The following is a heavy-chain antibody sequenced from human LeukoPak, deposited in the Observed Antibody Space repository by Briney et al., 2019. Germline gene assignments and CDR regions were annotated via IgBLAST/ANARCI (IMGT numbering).Heavy chain of an antibody. CDR1: GFTFSSYW. CDR2: INSDGSST. CDR3: ARDLTYSTFDY. Sequence: PGGSLRLSCAASGFTFSSYWMHWVRQAPGKGLVRVSRINSDGSSTSYADSVKGRFTISRDNAKNTLYLQMNSLSAGDTAVYYCARDLTYSTFDYWGQGTLVTVSS. D-gene: IGHD2-15*01. V-gene: IGHV3-74*01. J-gene: IGHJ4*02.